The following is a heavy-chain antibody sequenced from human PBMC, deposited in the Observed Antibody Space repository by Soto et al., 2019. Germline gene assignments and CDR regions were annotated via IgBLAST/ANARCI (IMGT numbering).Heavy chain of an antibody. Sequence: QITLKESGPTLVKPTQTLTLTCTFSGFSLSTITMGVGWIRQPPGKALEWLALIYWDDDKSYSPSLRSRLTXPXXTSKNQVFLTMTNMDPVDTATYYCSRGIYLKPFDIWGQGTMVTVSS. CDR3: SRGIYLKPFDI. CDR1: GFSLSTITMG. D-gene: IGHD3-10*01. V-gene: IGHV2-5*02. J-gene: IGHJ3*02. CDR2: IYWDDDK.